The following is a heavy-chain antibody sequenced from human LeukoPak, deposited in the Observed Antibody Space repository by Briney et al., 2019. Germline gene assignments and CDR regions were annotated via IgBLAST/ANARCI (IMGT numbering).Heavy chain of an antibody. D-gene: IGHD5-12*01. V-gene: IGHV3-21*01. J-gene: IGHJ5*02. CDR1: GFTFSSYS. CDR2: ISSSSSYI. Sequence: PGGSLRLSCAASGFTFSSYSMNWVRQAPGKGLEWVSSISSSSSYIYYADSVKGRFTISRDNAKNSLYLQMNSLRAEDTAVYYCARDGAFSGYGHGNWFDPWGQGTLVTVSS. CDR3: ARDGAFSGYGHGNWFDP.